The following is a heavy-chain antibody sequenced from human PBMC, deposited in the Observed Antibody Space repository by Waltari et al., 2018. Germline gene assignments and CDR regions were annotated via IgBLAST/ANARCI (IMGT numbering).Heavy chain of an antibody. CDR2: SKTSGGT. Sequence: QVQLQESGPGLVKPSETLSLTCTVSGGSISSYYWSWIRQPPGKGLEWLGYSKTSGGTNYNRSLKSRVTISVDTSKTQFSLKLSSVTAADTAVYYCATTTVTTPLYYYYYMDVWGKGTTVTVSS. D-gene: IGHD4-17*01. CDR3: ATTTVTTPLYYYYYMDV. CDR1: GGSISSYY. V-gene: IGHV4-4*09. J-gene: IGHJ6*03.